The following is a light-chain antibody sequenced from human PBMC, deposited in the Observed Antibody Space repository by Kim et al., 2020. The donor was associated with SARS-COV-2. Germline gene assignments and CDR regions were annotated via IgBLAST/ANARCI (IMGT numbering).Light chain of an antibody. Sequence: GQSVTIACTGTRSDVGGYNYVSWYQQHPGKAPKLMIYEVYKRPSGVPDRFSGSKSGNTASLTVSGLQAEDEADYYCSSYAGSNRRVFGGGTQLTVL. J-gene: IGLJ3*02. CDR3: SSYAGSNRRV. CDR2: EVY. V-gene: IGLV2-8*01. CDR1: RSDVGGYNY.